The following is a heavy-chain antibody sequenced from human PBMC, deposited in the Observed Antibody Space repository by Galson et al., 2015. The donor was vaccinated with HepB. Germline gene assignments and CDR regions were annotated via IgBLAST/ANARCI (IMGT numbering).Heavy chain of an antibody. J-gene: IGHJ2*01. CDR1: GFTSDDYA. CDR2: ISWNSGSI. D-gene: IGHD2-8*02. V-gene: IGHV3-9*02. CDR3: AKDHQSGVELYWGLQPDWYFDL. Sequence: SLRLSCAASGFTSDDYAMHWVRQAPGKGLEWVSGISWNSGSIGYADSVKGRFTISRDNAKNSLYLQMNSLRAEDTALYYCAKDHQSGVELYWGLQPDWYFDLWGRGTLVTVSS.